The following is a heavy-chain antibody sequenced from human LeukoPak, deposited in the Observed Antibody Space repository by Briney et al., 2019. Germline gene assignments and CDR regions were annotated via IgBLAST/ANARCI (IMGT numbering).Heavy chain of an antibody. CDR1: GYSFTNYW. J-gene: IGHJ5*02. V-gene: IGHV5-51*01. Sequence: GESLKISCKGSGYSFTNYWIDWVRQMPGKGLEWMGIIYPDDSDTRYSPSFQGQVTISADKSISTAYLQWSSLKASDAAMYYCAIFDFLFGEITKWFDPWGQGTPVTVSS. CDR3: AIFDFLFGEITKWFDP. CDR2: IYPDDSDT. D-gene: IGHD3-16*01.